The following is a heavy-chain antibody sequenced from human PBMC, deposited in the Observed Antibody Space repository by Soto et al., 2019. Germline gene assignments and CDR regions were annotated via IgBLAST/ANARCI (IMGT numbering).Heavy chain of an antibody. V-gene: IGHV3-74*01. CDR3: VRENYFGLDR. D-gene: IGHD1-7*01. CDR1: GFTFGPWW. CDR2: MDGDGTYI. J-gene: IGHJ5*02. Sequence: GGSLRLSCAVSGFTFGPWWMHWVRQVPGKGLVWVSRMDGDGTYITYGDFAKGRFTISRDNAKNTLFLQMNSLRAEDTAVYYCVRENYFGLDRWGQGTLVTVSS.